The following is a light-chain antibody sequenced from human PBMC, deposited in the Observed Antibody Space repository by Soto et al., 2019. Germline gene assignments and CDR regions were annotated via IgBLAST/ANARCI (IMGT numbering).Light chain of an antibody. J-gene: IGLJ1*01. CDR2: EGN. V-gene: IGLV2-23*01. CDR3: ASYAGSNSYV. CDR1: SSDVGGYNL. Sequence: QSVLTQPASVSGSPGQSITISCTGTSSDVGGYNLVSWYQHHPGKAPKLMIYEGNKRPSGVSNRFSGSKSGNTASLTISGLQAEDEADYYCASYAGSNSYVFGSGTKVTVL.